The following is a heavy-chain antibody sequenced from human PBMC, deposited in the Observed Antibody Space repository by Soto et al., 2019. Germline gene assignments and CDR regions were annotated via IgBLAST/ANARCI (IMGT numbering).Heavy chain of an antibody. V-gene: IGHV4-4*07. J-gene: IGHJ5*02. Sequence: PSETLSLTGTVSGGSMTSYYWTWIRQPAGKGLEWIGRVYSSGGTHYNPSLKSRVTISLDTSKNQFSLRLLSVTDADTAVYFCARGQRFYDWFDPCGQGTLVTVSS. CDR1: GGSMTSYY. CDR3: ARGQRFYDWFDP. CDR2: VYSSGGT. D-gene: IGHD3-3*01.